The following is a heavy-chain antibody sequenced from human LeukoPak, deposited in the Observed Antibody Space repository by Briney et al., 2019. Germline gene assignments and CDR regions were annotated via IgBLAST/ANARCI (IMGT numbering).Heavy chain of an antibody. D-gene: IGHD6-13*01. J-gene: IGHJ6*02. V-gene: IGHV1-46*01. Sequence: GASVKVSCKASGYTFTSYYMHWVRQAPGQGLEWMGIINPSGGSTSYAQKFQGRVTMTRDTSTSTVYMELSSLRSEDTAVYYCAGGYSSSWYPGYYYYYGMDVWGQGTTVTVSS. CDR2: INPSGGST. CDR1: GYTFTSYY. CDR3: AGGYSSSWYPGYYYYYGMDV.